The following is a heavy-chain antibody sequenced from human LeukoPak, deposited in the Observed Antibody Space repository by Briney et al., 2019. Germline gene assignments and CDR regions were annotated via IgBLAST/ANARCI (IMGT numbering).Heavy chain of an antibody. J-gene: IGHJ4*02. Sequence: GGSLRLSCAASGFTFSSYAMHWVRQAPGKGLEWVAVISYDGSNKYYADSVKGRFTISRDNSKNTLYLQMNSLRAEDTAVYYCAKSRGGLRESDYWGQGTLVTVSS. CDR1: GFTFSSYA. D-gene: IGHD3-10*01. CDR2: ISYDGSNK. V-gene: IGHV3-30*04. CDR3: AKSRGGLRESDY.